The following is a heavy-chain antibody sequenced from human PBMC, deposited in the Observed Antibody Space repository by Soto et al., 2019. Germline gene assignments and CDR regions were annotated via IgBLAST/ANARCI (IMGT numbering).Heavy chain of an antibody. J-gene: IGHJ6*01. D-gene: IGHD1-26*01. CDR1: RDRVTISV. CDR2: IVVGSGNT. V-gene: IGHV1-58*01. CDR3: AAVIIVGATPPRMYYYGVDV. Sequence: GIPAKIGSASSRDRVTISVVQGSRQTSGQRLEWIGWIVVGSGNTNYAQKFQERVTITREMSTSTAYMELSSLRSEDTAVYYCAAVIIVGATPPRMYYYGVDVLGEGTPVTAPQ.